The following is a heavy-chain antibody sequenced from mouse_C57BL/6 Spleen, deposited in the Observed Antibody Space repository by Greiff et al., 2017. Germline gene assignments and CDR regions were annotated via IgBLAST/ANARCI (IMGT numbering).Heavy chain of an antibody. Sequence: VMLVESGAELARPGASVKMSCKASGYTFTSYGISWVKQRTGQGLEWIGEIYPRSGNTYYNEKFKGKATLTADKSSSTAYMELRSLSSEDSAVYFCARLITTVVATAYAMDYWGQGTSVTVSS. J-gene: IGHJ4*01. V-gene: IGHV1-81*01. CDR2: IYPRSGNT. CDR1: GYTFTSYG. CDR3: ARLITTVVATAYAMDY. D-gene: IGHD1-1*01.